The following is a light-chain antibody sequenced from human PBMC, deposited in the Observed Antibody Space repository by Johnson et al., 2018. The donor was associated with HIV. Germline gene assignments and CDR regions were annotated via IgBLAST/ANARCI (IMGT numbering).Light chain of an antibody. J-gene: IGLJ1*01. CDR1: SSNIGNNY. CDR2: ENN. Sequence: QLVLTQPPSVSAAPGQKVTISCSVSSSNIGNNYVSWYQQLPGTAHKLLIYENNKRPSGIPDRFSGSKSGTSATLDITGLQSGDEADYYCGTWDASLSVNVFGPGTKVTVL. CDR3: GTWDASLSVNV. V-gene: IGLV1-51*02.